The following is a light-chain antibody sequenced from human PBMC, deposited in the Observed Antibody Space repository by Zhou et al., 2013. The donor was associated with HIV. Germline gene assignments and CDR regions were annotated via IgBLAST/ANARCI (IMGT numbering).Light chain of an antibody. Sequence: EIVLTQSPATLSLSPGERATLSCRASQSVSSYLAWYQQRPGRAPRLLIYDASNRAAGIPARFSGSGSGTDFTLTISSLEPERLCNLFCQQRYT. J-gene: IGKJ2*01. CDR1: QSVSSY. V-gene: IGKV3-11*01. CDR2: DAS. CDR3: QQRYT.